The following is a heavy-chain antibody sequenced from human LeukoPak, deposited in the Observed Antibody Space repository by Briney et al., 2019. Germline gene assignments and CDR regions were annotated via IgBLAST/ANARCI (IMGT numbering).Heavy chain of an antibody. CDR3: ARDGRGYDSFDY. V-gene: IGHV4-30-4*01. Sequence: SSETLSLTCTVSGGSISSGDYYWSWIRQPPGKGLEWIGYIYYSGSTYYNPSLKSRVTISEDTSKNQFSLKLSSVTAADTAVYYCARDGRGYDSFDYWGQGTLVTVSS. J-gene: IGHJ4*02. CDR2: IYYSGST. CDR1: GGSISSGDYY. D-gene: IGHD5-12*01.